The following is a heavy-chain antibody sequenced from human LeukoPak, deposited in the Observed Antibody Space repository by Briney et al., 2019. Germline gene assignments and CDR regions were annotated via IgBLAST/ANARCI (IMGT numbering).Heavy chain of an antibody. J-gene: IGHJ4*02. CDR2: ISSSSSYI. CDR1: GFTFSSYS. CDR3: ARMDPDWNDVVH. D-gene: IGHD1-1*01. V-gene: IGHV3-21*01. Sequence: GGSLRLSCAASGFTFSSYSMNWVRQAPGKGLEWVSSISSSSSYIHYADSVKGRFTISRDNAKNSLYLQMNSLRAEDTAVYYCARMDPDWNDVVHWGQGTLVTVSS.